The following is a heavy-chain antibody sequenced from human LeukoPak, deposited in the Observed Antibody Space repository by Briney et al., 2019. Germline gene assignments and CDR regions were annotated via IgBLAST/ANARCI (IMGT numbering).Heavy chain of an antibody. V-gene: IGHV4-4*02. D-gene: IGHD3-10*01. J-gene: IGHJ3*02. CDR2: IYHSGST. CDR1: GGSISSSNW. CDR3: ASGKITMVRGVMIGIEGAFGI. Sequence: SGTLSLTCAVSGGSISSSNWWSWVRQPPGKGLEWIGEIYHSGSTNYNPSLKSRVTISVDKSKNQFSLKLSSVTAADTAVYYCASGKITMVRGVMIGIEGAFGIWGQGTMVTVPS.